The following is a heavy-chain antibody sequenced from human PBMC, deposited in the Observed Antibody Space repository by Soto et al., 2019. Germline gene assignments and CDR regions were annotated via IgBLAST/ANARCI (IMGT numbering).Heavy chain of an antibody. CDR3: AAVPGDFDC. D-gene: IGHD1-1*01. J-gene: IGHJ4*02. V-gene: IGHV1-58*02. CDR1: GYTLTELS. Sequence: GASVKVSCKVSGYTLTELSMQWVRQARGKGLEWMGGIVPGSGDTMYAERFQERVTITRDMSTNTAYMELSSLRSEDTAMYYCAAVPGDFDCWGQGTLVTVSS. CDR2: IVPGSGDT.